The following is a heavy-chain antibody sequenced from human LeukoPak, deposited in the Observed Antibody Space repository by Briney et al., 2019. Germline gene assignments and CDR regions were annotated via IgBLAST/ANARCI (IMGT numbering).Heavy chain of an antibody. CDR1: GYTFTGYH. J-gene: IGHJ4*02. CDR2: INPYSGDT. D-gene: IGHD6-13*01. V-gene: IGHV1-2*06. CDR3: ARDQGSLTRSWYTGY. Sequence: ASVKVSCKASGYTFTGYHIHWVRQAPGQGLEWMGRINPYSGDTNFAQKFQGRVAITRDTSITTAYMDLSSLTPDDTAVYFCARDQGSLTRSWYTGYWGQGTQVTVSS.